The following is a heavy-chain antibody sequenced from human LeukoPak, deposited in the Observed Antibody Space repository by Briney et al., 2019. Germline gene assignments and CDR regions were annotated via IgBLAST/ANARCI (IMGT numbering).Heavy chain of an antibody. CDR1: GFTFSNAW. V-gene: IGHV3-7*01. CDR2: IKQDGSEK. CDR3: ARAQRFEGGRGYFDY. Sequence: PGGSLRLSCAASGFTFSNAWMSWVRQAPGKGLEWVANIKQDGSEKYYVDSVKGRFTISRDNAKNSLYLQMNSLRAEDTAVYYCARAQRFEGGRGYFDYWGQGTLVTVSS. D-gene: IGHD3-10*01. J-gene: IGHJ4*02.